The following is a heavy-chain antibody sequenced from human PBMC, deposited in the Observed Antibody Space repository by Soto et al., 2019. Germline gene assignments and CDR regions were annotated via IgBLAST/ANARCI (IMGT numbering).Heavy chain of an antibody. V-gene: IGHV1-3*01. CDR2: INVGTGNT. CDR1: GYIFTNYA. Sequence: AELKVSGKASGYIFTNYAIHWVRQAPGQRLEWVGWINVGTGNTKYSQNFQGRVTITRDTSATTAYMELSSLRSEDTAVYYCARGAGYCSGDCWNDYYYAMDVWGQGTTVTVSS. CDR3: ARGAGYCSGDCWNDYYYAMDV. J-gene: IGHJ6*02. D-gene: IGHD2-21*02.